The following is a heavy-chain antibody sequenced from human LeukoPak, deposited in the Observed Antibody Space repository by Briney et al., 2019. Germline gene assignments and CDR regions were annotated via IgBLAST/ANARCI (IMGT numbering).Heavy chain of an antibody. D-gene: IGHD3-3*01. CDR2: INHSGST. Sequence: SETLSLTCAVYGGSFSGYYWSWIRQPPGKGLEWIGEINHSGSTNYNPSLKSRVTISVDTSKNQFSLKLSSVTAADTAVYYCARAPAYYDFWSPFDYWGQGTLVTVSS. CDR1: GGSFSGYY. J-gene: IGHJ4*02. CDR3: ARAPAYYDFWSPFDY. V-gene: IGHV4-34*01.